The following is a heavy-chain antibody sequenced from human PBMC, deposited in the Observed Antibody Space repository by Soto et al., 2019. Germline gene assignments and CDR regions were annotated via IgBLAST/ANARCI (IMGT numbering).Heavy chain of an antibody. V-gene: IGHV3-33*01. Sequence: QVQLVESGGGVVQPGRSLRLSCAASGFTFSSYGMHWVRQAPGKGLEWVAVIWYDGSNKYYADSVKGRFTISRDNSKNTLYLQMNSLRAEDTAVYYCARDGGSYYGGYWGQGTLVTVSS. D-gene: IGHD1-26*01. CDR1: GFTFSSYG. J-gene: IGHJ4*02. CDR3: ARDGGSYYGGY. CDR2: IWYDGSNK.